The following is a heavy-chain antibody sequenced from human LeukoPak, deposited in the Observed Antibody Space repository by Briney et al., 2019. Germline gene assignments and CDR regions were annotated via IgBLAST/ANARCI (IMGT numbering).Heavy chain of an antibody. J-gene: IGHJ4*02. CDR3: ARDGRGYASSWYFDL. D-gene: IGHD6-13*01. CDR1: GGSISSYY. CDR2: IYYSGST. V-gene: IGHV4-59*12. Sequence: PSETLSLTCTVSGGSISSYYWSWIRQPPGKGLEWIGYIYYSGSTNYNPSLKSRVTISVDTSKDQFSLRLSSVTAADTAVYYCARDGRGYASSWYFDLWGQGTLVTVSS.